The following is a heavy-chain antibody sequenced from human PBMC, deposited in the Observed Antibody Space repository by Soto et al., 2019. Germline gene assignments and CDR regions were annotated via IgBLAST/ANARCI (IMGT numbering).Heavy chain of an antibody. Sequence: GASVNVSCKASGYTFTGYYIHWLLQSPLQGLEWMGWINPNSGGTNYAQKFQGRVTMTRDKSISTAYMELSRLRSDDTAVYYCARPQHRGYSGYGWFEQWGQGNLVHVSS. CDR2: INPNSGGT. CDR3: ARPQHRGYSGYGWFEQ. V-gene: IGHV1-2*02. CDR1: GYTFTGYY. J-gene: IGHJ5*02. D-gene: IGHD5-12*01.